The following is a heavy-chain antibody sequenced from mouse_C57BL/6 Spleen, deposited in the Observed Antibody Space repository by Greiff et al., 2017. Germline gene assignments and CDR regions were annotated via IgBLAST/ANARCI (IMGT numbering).Heavy chain of an antibody. J-gene: IGHJ4*01. D-gene: IGHD1-1*02. CDR1: GFTFSDYG. CDR2: ISSGSSTI. CDR3: ARNWMVGYYAMDY. V-gene: IGHV5-17*01. Sequence: EVQGVESGGGLVKPGGSLKLSCAASGFTFSDYGMHWVRQAPEKGLEWVAYISSGSSTIYYADTVKGRFTISRDNAKNTLYLQMTSLRSEDTAMYYCARNWMVGYYAMDYWGQGTSVTVSS.